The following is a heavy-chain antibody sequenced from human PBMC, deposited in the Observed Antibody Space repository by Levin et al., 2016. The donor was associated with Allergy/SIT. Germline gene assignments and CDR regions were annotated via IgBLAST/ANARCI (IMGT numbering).Heavy chain of an antibody. V-gene: IGHV1-18*01. D-gene: IGHD5-12*01. CDR3: ARGMVATDYYGMDV. CDR2: ISAYNGNT. Sequence: WVRQAPGQGLEWMGWISAYNGNTNYAQKLQGRVTMTTDTSTSTAYMELRSLRSDDTAVYYCARGMVATDYYGMDVWGQGTTVTVSS. J-gene: IGHJ6*02.